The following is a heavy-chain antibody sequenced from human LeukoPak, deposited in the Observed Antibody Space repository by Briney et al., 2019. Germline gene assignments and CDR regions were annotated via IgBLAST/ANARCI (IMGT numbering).Heavy chain of an antibody. J-gene: IGHJ4*02. Sequence: GGSLRLSCAASGFTFSSYAMSWVRQAPGKGLEWVSGISGSGGNPYYADSVKGRFTISRDNSKNTLYLQMNSLRAEDTAVYYCAKEGRIGWLVYFDYWGQGTLVTVSS. D-gene: IGHD6-19*01. CDR1: GFTFSSYA. CDR2: ISGSGGNP. V-gene: IGHV3-23*01. CDR3: AKEGRIGWLVYFDY.